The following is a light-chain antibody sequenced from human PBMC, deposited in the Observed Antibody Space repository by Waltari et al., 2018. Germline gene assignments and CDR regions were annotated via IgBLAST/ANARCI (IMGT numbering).Light chain of an antibody. CDR1: SWHSSNR. CDR3: QKAGHGTWV. J-gene: IGLJ3*02. CDR2: VNSDGSH. Sequence: QLVLTQSPSASPALGASVKLTCTLSSWHSSNRIAWHQMQPEKGPRYLMKVNSDGSHSKGDETTDRSSGSSSWAARYPTISILQPEDEADYHCQKAGHGTWVFGGGTKVSVL. V-gene: IGLV4-69*01.